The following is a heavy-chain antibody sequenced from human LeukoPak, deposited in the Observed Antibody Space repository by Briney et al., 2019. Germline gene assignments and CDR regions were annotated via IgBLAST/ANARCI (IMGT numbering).Heavy chain of an antibody. CDR1: GFTFSNYW. V-gene: IGHV3-7*04. D-gene: IGHD5-24*01. CDR2: INQDGSEK. J-gene: IGHJ2*01. Sequence: PGGSLRLSCAASGFTFSNYWMSWVRQAPGKGLAWVANINQDGSEKYYVDSVRGRFTISRDNAKNSLYLQMNSLRAEDTAVYYCARGIRDGSQLSWYFDLWGRGTLVTVSS. CDR3: ARGIRDGSQLSWYFDL.